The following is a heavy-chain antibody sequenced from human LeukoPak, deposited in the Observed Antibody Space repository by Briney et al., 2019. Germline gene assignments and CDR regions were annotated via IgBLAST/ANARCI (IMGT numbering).Heavy chain of an antibody. Sequence: SGGSLRLSCAASGFTFSSYAMSWVRQAPGKGLEWVAAIGGAADRTYYADSVKGRFTFSRDNSKSMLYLQMNNLRAEDTALYYCAKDRSTNEYAHNWFDPWGQGTLVTVSS. J-gene: IGHJ5*02. CDR3: AKDRSTNEYAHNWFDP. V-gene: IGHV3-23*01. CDR2: IGGAADRT. D-gene: IGHD2-8*01. CDR1: GFTFSSYA.